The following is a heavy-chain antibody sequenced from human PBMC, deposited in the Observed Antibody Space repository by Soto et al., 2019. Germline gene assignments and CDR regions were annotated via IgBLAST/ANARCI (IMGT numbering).Heavy chain of an antibody. J-gene: IGHJ5*02. D-gene: IGHD6-19*01. Sequence: QVQLVQSGAEVKRPGASVKVSCKASGYTFTSYGITWVRQAPGQGLEWMGWISTCNGNTKYVQKFQGRVTMTTDTPTSTAYMELRSLRSDDTAVYYWARDSWGSGCLDPWGQGALGSVSS. CDR1: GYTFTSYG. CDR3: ARDSWGSGCLDP. V-gene: IGHV1-18*04. CDR2: ISTCNGNT.